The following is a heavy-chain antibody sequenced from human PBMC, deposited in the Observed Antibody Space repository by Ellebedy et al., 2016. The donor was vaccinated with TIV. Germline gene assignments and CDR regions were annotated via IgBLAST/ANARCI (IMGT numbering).Heavy chain of an antibody. V-gene: IGHV1-2*02. CDR1: GYTFTSYG. Sequence: ASVKVSXXASGYTFTSYGISWVRQAPGQGLEWMGWINPNSGGTNYAQKFQGRVTMTRDTSISTAYMELSSLRSEDTAVYYCARGGYSYGYHFYYYYYMDVWGKGTTVTVSS. CDR2: INPNSGGT. D-gene: IGHD5-18*01. J-gene: IGHJ6*03. CDR3: ARGGYSYGYHFYYYYYMDV.